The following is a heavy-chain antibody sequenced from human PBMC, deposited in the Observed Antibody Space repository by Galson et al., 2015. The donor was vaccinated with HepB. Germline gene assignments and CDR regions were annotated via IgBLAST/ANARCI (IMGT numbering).Heavy chain of an antibody. D-gene: IGHD2-2*01. Sequence: SLRLSCAASGFIISSHAMSWVRQAPGKGLEWVSTFGYNGDTYHTDSLKGRFTISRDNSKNTLYLQMSSLRAEDTAVYYCAKASCSSISCLWYFDLWGRGTLVSVSS. CDR3: AKASCSSISCLWYFDL. CDR2: FGYNGDT. J-gene: IGHJ2*01. V-gene: IGHV3-23*01. CDR1: GFIISSHA.